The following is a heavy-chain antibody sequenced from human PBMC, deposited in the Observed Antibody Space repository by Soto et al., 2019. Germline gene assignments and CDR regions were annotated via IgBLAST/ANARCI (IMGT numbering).Heavy chain of an antibody. CDR2: ASYSGST. Sequence: PSETLSLTCTVSGPSVSSDTYYWGWIRQPPGKGLEWVGSASYSGSTYYNPSLRSRVTMSVDPSKNQFSLKLTSVTAADTAVFYCARAGDMNYYYYAMDVWGQGTTVTVSS. V-gene: IGHV4-39*01. CDR1: GPSVSSDTYY. D-gene: IGHD2-15*01. J-gene: IGHJ6*02. CDR3: ARAGDMNYYYYAMDV.